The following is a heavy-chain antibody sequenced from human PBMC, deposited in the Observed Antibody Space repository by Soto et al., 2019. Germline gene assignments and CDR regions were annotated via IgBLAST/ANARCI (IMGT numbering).Heavy chain of an antibody. D-gene: IGHD6-19*01. CDR1: GFTFSGYA. CDR3: AKDPLRYSSGWYLIGFDP. CDR2: ISGSGGST. J-gene: IGHJ5*02. V-gene: IGHV3-23*01. Sequence: GGSLRLSCAASGFTFSGYAMSWVRQAPGKGLEWVSAISGSGGSTYYADSVKGRFTISRDNSKNTLYLQMNSLRAEDTAVYYCAKDPLRYSSGWYLIGFDPWGQGTLVTVSS.